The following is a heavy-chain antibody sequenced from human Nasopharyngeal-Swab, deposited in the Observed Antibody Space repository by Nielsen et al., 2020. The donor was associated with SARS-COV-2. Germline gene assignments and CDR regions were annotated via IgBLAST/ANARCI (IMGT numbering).Heavy chain of an antibody. D-gene: IGHD2-15*01. CDR1: GFTFGSVA. J-gene: IGHJ4*02. CDR2: ITDTGHGT. CDR3: AKGYCSGAGCDYFDH. Sequence: GESLKIPCAAAGFTFGSVAMNWVRQAPGKGPQWVATITDTGHGTYYADSVKGRFTISRDNPENTLYLHMNSLRAEDSALYYCAKGYCSGAGCDYFDHWGQGTLVTVSS. V-gene: IGHV3-23*01.